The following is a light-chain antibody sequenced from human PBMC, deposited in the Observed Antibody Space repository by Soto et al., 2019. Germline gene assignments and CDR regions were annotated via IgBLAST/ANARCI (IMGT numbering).Light chain of an antibody. CDR3: QQYNNWPLT. J-gene: IGKJ4*01. Sequence: EIVMTQSPATLSVSPGERATLSCRASQSVGSNLAWYQQKPAQAPRLLIYDVSTRATGIPTRFSGSGSGTEFTLTISSLQSEDFAAYYCQQYNNWPLTFGGGTKVDIK. CDR2: DVS. CDR1: QSVGSN. V-gene: IGKV3D-15*01.